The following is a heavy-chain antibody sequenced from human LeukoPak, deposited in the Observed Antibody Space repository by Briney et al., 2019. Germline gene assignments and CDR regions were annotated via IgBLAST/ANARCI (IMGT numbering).Heavy chain of an antibody. CDR2: ISGSGGST. Sequence: GGSLRLSCAASGSTFSSYAMSWVRQAPGKGLEWVSAISGSGGSTYYADSVKGRFTISRDNSKNTLYLQMNSLRAEDTAVYYCAKDHGSGSASNYWGQGTLVTVSS. J-gene: IGHJ4*02. D-gene: IGHD3-10*01. CDR1: GSTFSSYA. CDR3: AKDHGSGSASNY. V-gene: IGHV3-23*01.